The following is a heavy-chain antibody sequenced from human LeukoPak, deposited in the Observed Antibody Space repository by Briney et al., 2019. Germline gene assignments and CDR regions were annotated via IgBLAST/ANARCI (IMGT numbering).Heavy chain of an antibody. CDR2: MNPNSGNT. J-gene: IGHJ4*02. D-gene: IGHD6-13*01. V-gene: IGHV1-8*01. CDR1: GYTFTSYD. Sequence: ASVKVSCKASGYTFTSYDINWVRQATGQGLEWMGWMNPNSGNTGYAQKFQGRVTMTRNTSISTAYMELSSLRSEDTAVYYCARDPHNSYSSSWYVDYWGQGTLVTVSS. CDR3: ARDPHNSYSSSWYVDY.